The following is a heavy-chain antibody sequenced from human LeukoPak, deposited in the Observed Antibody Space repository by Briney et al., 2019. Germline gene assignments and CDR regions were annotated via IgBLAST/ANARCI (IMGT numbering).Heavy chain of an antibody. CDR3: ARLNYGSEDY. V-gene: IGHV1-18*01. D-gene: IGHD3-10*01. CDR1: GYTFTSYG. CDR2: ISACNGNT. Sequence: GASVKVSCKASGYTFTSYGISWVRQPPGQGLEWMGWISACNGNTVYAQKLEGRVTMTTDTSTSTAYMELRSLRSDETALYYCARLNYGSEDYWGQGTLVTVSS. J-gene: IGHJ4*02.